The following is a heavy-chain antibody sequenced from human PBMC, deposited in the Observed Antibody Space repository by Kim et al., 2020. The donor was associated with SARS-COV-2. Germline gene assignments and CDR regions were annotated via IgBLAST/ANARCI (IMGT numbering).Heavy chain of an antibody. D-gene: IGHD1-1*01. Sequence: YADSVKGRFTISINNAKNTLYLQINSLRVEDTALYYCEILKTRTTPFNYWSQGTLVTVSS. CDR3: EILKTRTTPFNY. V-gene: IGHV3-74*01. J-gene: IGHJ4*02.